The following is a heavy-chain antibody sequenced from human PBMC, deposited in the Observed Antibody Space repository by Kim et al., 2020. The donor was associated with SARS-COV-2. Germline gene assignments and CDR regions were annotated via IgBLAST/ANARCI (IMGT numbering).Heavy chain of an antibody. CDR3: AREPLGYSGYVPFDY. J-gene: IGHJ4*02. V-gene: IGHV3-11*06. D-gene: IGHD5-12*01. Sequence: DSVKGRFSISGDNAKNSLYLQMNSLRAEDTAVYYCAREPLGYSGYVPFDYWGQGTLVTVSS.